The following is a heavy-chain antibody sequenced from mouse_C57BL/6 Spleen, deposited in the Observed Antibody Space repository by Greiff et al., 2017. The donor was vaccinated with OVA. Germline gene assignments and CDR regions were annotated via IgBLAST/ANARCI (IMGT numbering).Heavy chain of an antibody. J-gene: IGHJ3*01. CDR2: IDPSDSYT. CDR1: GYTFTSYW. Sequence: QVQLQQPGAELVKPGASVKLSCKASGYTFTSYWMQWVKQRPGQGLEWIGEIDPSDSYTNYNQKFKGKATLTVDTSSSTAYMQLSSLTSEDSAVYYCARPTAQATFAYWGQGTLVTVSA. CDR3: ARPTAQATFAY. D-gene: IGHD3-2*02. V-gene: IGHV1-50*01.